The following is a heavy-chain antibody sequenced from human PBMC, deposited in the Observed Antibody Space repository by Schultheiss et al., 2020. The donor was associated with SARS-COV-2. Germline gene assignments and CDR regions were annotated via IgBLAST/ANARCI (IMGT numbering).Heavy chain of an antibody. CDR2: IIPIFGIA. V-gene: IGHV1-69*04. CDR3: AKDIPSWGSAFDC. CDR1: GGTFSSYA. D-gene: IGHD3-10*01. J-gene: IGHJ4*02. Sequence: SVKVSCKASGGTFSSYAISWVRQAPGQGLEWMGRIIPIFGIANYAQKFQGRVTITADKSTSTAYMELSSLRSEDTAVYYCAKDIPSWGSAFDCWGQGTLVTVSS.